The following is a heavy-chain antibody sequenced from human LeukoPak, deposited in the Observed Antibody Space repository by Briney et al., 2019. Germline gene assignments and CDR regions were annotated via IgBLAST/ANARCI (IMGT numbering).Heavy chain of an antibody. Sequence: ASVKVSCKASGYTFTGYYMHWVRQAPGQGLEWMGWINPNSGGTNYAQKFQGRVTMTRDTPISTAYMELSRLRSDDTAVYYCASLRITIFGVASDFDYWGRGTLVTVSS. V-gene: IGHV1-2*02. CDR3: ASLRITIFGVASDFDY. J-gene: IGHJ4*02. CDR2: INPNSGGT. D-gene: IGHD3-3*01. CDR1: GYTFTGYY.